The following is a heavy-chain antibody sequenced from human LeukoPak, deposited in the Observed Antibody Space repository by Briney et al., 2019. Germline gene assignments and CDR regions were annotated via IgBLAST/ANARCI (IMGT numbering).Heavy chain of an antibody. CDR1: GFTVSSNY. J-gene: IGHJ4*02. CDR2: ISSSSSPI. Sequence: GGSLRLSCAASGFTVSSNYMSWVRQAPGKGLEWVSYISSSSSPIYYADSVKGRFTISRDNAKNSLYLQMNSLRDEDTAVYYCAREWFYDSSGYYVYWGQGTLVTVSS. CDR3: AREWFYDSSGYYVY. V-gene: IGHV3-48*02. D-gene: IGHD3-22*01.